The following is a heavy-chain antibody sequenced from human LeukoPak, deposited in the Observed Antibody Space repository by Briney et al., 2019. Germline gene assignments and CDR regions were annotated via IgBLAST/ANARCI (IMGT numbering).Heavy chain of an antibody. Sequence: PGRSLRLSCAASGFTFSSYAMHWVRQAPGKGLEWVAVISYDGSNKYYADSVKGRFTISRDNSKNTLYLQMNGLRAEDTAVYYCAKGWERQGPYYYYYMDVWGKGTTVTVSS. V-gene: IGHV3-30-3*01. D-gene: IGHD1-26*01. CDR1: GFTFSSYA. CDR2: ISYDGSNK. CDR3: AKGWERQGPYYYYYMDV. J-gene: IGHJ6*03.